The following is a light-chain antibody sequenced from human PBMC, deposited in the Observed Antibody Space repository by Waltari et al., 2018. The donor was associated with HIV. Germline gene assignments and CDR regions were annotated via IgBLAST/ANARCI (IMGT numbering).Light chain of an antibody. CDR1: SCALALSGS. J-gene: IGLJ1*01. V-gene: IGLV2-14*03. CDR2: DVS. Sequence: QSALTQPASVSGSPGQSIAVSCTDTSCALALSGSSSWFQQHPGKAPKLVISDVSDRPSGISNRFSGFQSDNTASLVISGLRTEDESDYFCASYTNNQTLVFGTGTRVSVL. CDR3: ASYTNNQTLV.